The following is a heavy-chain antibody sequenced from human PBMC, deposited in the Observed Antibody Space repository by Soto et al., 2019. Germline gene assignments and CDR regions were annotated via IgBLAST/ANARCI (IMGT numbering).Heavy chain of an antibody. J-gene: IGHJ6*02. V-gene: IGHV4-39*01. CDR3: AIKSGSYFDYYYYGMAV. D-gene: IGHD1-26*01. CDR2: IYYSGST. CDR1: DGNSRSLGCH. Sequence: TVADGNSRSLGCHRSRNRQPPGKGLEWIGSIYYSGSTYYNPSLKSRVTISVDTSKNQFSLKLSSVTAADTAVYYFAIKSGSYFDYYYYGMAVLGQGTTVTGSS.